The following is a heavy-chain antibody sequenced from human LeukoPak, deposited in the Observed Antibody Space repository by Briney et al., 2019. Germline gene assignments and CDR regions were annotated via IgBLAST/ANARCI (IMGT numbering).Heavy chain of an antibody. CDR3: AEFGDHMPDAFDI. CDR1: VFTVTANS. D-gene: IGHD4-17*01. V-gene: IGHV3-53*01. CDR2: VSSGGDA. J-gene: IGHJ3*02. Sequence: GGSLRLSCAASVFTVTANSMNWVRQAPGKGLEWVSRVSSGGDAFYADSVKGRFTISRDTSKNTVFLQMDSLRAEDTAVYYCAEFGDHMPDAFDIWGQGTMVTVAA.